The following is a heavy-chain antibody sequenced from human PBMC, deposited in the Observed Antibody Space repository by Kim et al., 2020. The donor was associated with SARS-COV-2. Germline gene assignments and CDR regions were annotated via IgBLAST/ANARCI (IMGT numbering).Heavy chain of an antibody. CDR1: GGSFSGYY. Sequence: SETLSLTCAVYGGSFSGYYWSWIRQPPGKGLEWIGEINHSGSTNYNPSLKSRVTISVDTSKNQFSLKLSSVTAADTAVYYCARGISGVVTDRGFDYWGQGTLVTVSS. J-gene: IGHJ4*02. D-gene: IGHD3-3*01. V-gene: IGHV4-34*01. CDR2: INHSGST. CDR3: ARGISGVVTDRGFDY.